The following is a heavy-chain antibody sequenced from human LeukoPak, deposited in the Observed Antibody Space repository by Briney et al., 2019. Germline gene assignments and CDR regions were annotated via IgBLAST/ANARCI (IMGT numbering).Heavy chain of an antibody. V-gene: IGHV1-69*05. J-gene: IGHJ5*02. Sequence: ASVKVSCKASGGTFSSYAISWVRQAPGQGLEWMGRIIPIFGTANYAQKFQGRVTITTDESTSTAYMELSSLRSEDTAVYYCARGGIYCSGGSCYSESRFDPWGQGTLVTVSS. CDR2: IIPIFGTA. CDR1: GGTFSSYA. D-gene: IGHD2-15*01. CDR3: ARGGIYCSGGSCYSESRFDP.